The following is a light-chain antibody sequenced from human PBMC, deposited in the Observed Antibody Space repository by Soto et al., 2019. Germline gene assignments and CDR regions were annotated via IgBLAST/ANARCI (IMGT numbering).Light chain of an antibody. CDR3: QQYGSSPPLT. J-gene: IGKJ4*01. CDR2: GAS. V-gene: IGKV3-20*01. CDR1: QSVSNSY. Sequence: EIVLTQSPGTLSLSPGERATLSCRASQSVSNSYLAWYQQKPGQAPRLLIYGASSRATGIPDRFSGSGSGADVTLTLSRLEPEDFAVYYCQQYGSSPPLTFGGGTKGEIK.